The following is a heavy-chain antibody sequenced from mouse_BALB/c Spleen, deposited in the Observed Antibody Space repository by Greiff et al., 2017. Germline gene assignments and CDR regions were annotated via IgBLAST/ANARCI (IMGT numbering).Heavy chain of an antibody. CDR1: GDSITSGY. J-gene: IGHJ2*01. CDR3: ARYGYGKTLYYFDY. D-gene: IGHD2-1*01. Sequence: EVQLQESGPSLVKPSQTLSLTCSVTGDSITSGYWNWIRKFPGNKLEYMGYISYSGSTYYNPSLKSRISITRDTSKNQYYLQLNSVTTEDTATYYCARYGYGKTLYYFDYWGQGTTRTVSS. V-gene: IGHV3-8*02. CDR2: ISYSGST.